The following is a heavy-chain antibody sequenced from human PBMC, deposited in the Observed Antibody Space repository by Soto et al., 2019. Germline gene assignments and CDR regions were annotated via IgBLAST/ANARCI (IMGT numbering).Heavy chain of an antibody. V-gene: IGHV1-69*02. CDR1: GGTLSSYT. CDR2: IVPVLGIA. J-gene: IGHJ6*02. CDR3: ASCGGDCYSSGRDA. Sequence: QVQLVQSGAEVKKPGSSVRVSCKASGGTLSSYTISWVRQAPGQGLEWMGRIVPVLGIANYAQNFQGRVTISAVTITSTAYMELSSLRSEDTAVYYCASCGGDCYSSGRDAGGQGTTVAVSS. D-gene: IGHD2-21*02.